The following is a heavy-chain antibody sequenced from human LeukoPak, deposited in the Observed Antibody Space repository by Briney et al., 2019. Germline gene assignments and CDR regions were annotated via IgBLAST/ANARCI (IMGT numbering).Heavy chain of an antibody. V-gene: IGHV3-23*01. CDR1: GFTFSSYV. CDR2: TTGSGDNT. D-gene: IGHD1-26*01. Sequence: PGGSLRLSCVASGFTFSSYVMNWVRQAPGKGLEWVSTTTGSGDNTHHADSVKGRFTISRDNSINTLYLQMNSLRAEDTAIYYCAKDGNYFNFDSWGQGTLVTVSS. J-gene: IGHJ4*02. CDR3: AKDGNYFNFDS.